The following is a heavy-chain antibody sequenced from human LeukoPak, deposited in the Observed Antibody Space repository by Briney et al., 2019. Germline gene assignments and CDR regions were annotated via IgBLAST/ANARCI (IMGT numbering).Heavy chain of an antibody. V-gene: IGHV3-66*02. J-gene: IGHJ4*02. CDR2: IYSGGST. D-gene: IGHD6-13*01. Sequence: PGGSLRLSCAASGFTVSSNYMSWVRQAPGKGLEWVSVIYSGGSTYYSDSVKGRFTISRDNSKNTLYLQMNRLRAEDTAVYYCARDQRSSWSDYWGQGTLVTVSS. CDR3: ARDQRSSWSDY. CDR1: GFTVSSNY.